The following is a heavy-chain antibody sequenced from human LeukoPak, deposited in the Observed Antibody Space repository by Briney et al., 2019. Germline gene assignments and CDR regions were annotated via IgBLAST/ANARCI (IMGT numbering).Heavy chain of an antibody. CDR1: GFTFSSYA. D-gene: IGHD6-13*01. CDR2: ISYDGSDK. CDR3: ATYSSPDY. J-gene: IGHJ4*02. V-gene: IGHV3-30*04. Sequence: GGSLRLSCAASGFTFSSYAMHWVRQAPGKGLEWVAFISYDGSDKYYTDSVKGRFTISRDNSKNTLYLQMNSLRVEDTAAYFCATYSSPDYWGQGTLVTVSS.